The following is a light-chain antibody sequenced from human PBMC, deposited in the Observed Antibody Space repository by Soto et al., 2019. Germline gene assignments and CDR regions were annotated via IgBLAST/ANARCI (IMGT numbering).Light chain of an antibody. CDR2: DNI. CDR1: NSNIGAGYA. J-gene: IGLJ1*01. Sequence: QPVLTQPPSVSGAPGQRVTISCAGSNSNIGAGYAVHWYQQFPGTAPKLLIYDNINRPSGVPDRFSGSKSGISASLAITVLQAEDEADYYCQSYDSSLDYVFGTGTKLTVL. CDR3: QSYDSSLDYV. V-gene: IGLV1-40*01.